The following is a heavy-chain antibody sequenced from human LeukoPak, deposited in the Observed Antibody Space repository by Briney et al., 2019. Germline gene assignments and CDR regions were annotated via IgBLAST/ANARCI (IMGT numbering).Heavy chain of an antibody. CDR3: ARAPVLRYFDWFSSGVDY. CDR2: IKQDGSEK. CDR1: GFTFSSYW. D-gene: IGHD3-9*01. J-gene: IGHJ4*02. Sequence: PGGSLRLSCAASGFTFSSYWMSWVRQAPGKGLEWVANIKQDGSEKYYVDSAKGRFTISRDNAKNSLYLQMNSLRAEDTAVYYCARAPVLRYFDWFSSGVDYWGQGTLVTVSS. V-gene: IGHV3-7*04.